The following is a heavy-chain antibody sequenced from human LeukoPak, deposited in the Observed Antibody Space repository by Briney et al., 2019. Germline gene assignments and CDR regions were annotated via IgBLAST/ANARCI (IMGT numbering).Heavy chain of an antibody. J-gene: IGHJ5*01. CDR2: IKEDGSEK. V-gene: IGHV3-7*04. CDR3: ARGGRPDS. D-gene: IGHD1-26*01. CDR1: GFTFRISW. Sequence: GGPLRLSCAASGFTFRISWTSWVRQAPGKGLEWVASIKEDGSEKNYVDSVKGRFTISRDNDNNSLYLHMNSLRVDDTAFYYCARGGRPDSWGQGTLVTVSS.